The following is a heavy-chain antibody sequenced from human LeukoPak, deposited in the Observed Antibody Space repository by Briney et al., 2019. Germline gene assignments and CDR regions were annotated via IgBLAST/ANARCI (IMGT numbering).Heavy chain of an antibody. Sequence: SETLSLTCAVYGGSFSGDYWSWIRQPPGKGLEWIGEINHSGSTNYNPSLKSRVTISVDTSKNQFSLKLSSVTAADTAVYYCARERCSSTSCYRYYYYGMDVWGKGTTVTVSS. CDR3: ARERCSSTSCYRYYYYGMDV. J-gene: IGHJ6*04. D-gene: IGHD2-2*02. CDR2: INHSGST. CDR1: GGSFSGDY. V-gene: IGHV4-34*01.